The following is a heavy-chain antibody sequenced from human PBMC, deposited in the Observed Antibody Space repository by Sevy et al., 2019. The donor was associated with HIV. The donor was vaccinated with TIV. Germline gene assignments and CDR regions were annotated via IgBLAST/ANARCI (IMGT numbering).Heavy chain of an antibody. V-gene: IGHV3-48*04. CDR3: ARRDVWGSRGYNDY. CDR2: ISSSSRTI. D-gene: IGHD3-16*01. CDR1: GFSFSSYD. Sequence: GGSLRLSCAASGFSFSSYDMDWVRQAPGEGLEWISYISSSSRTIYYADSVKGRFTISRDNAKNSLYLQMNNLRVEDTAVYYCARRDVWGSRGYNDYWGQGTLVTVSS. J-gene: IGHJ4*02.